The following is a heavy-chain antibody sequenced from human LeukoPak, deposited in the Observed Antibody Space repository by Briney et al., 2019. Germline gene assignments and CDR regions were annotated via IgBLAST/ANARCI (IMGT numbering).Heavy chain of an antibody. V-gene: IGHV4-4*07. J-gene: IGHJ4*02. CDR1: GDSISFYY. CDR3: AREWRY. D-gene: IGHD3-3*01. Sequence: PSETLSLTCTVSGDSISFYYWTWIRQPAGKGLQWIGRIYSSGSTNYSPSLKSRVTISLDKSKNQFSLRLTSVTAADTAVYYCAREWRYWGQGTLVTVSS. CDR2: IYSSGST.